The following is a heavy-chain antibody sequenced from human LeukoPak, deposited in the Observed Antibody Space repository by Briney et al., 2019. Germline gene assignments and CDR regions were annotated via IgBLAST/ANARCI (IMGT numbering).Heavy chain of an antibody. CDR1: GFTFSSSW. CDR2: INSHGSYT. V-gene: IGHV3-74*03. J-gene: IGHJ4*02. Sequence: GGSLRLSCAASGFTFSSSWMHWVRQAPGKGLVWVSRINSHGSYTSYADSVKGRFTVSRDNAKNSLSLQMNSLRVEDTAIYYCAKVAKYYYGSEIYYFFEHWGQGTPVTASS. D-gene: IGHD3-10*01. CDR3: AKVAKYYYGSEIYYFFEH.